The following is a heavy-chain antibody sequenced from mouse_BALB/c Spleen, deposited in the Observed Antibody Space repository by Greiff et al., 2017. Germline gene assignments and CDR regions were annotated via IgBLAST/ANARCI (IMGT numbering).Heavy chain of an antibody. D-gene: IGHD2-1*01. CDR1: GFTFSSFG. CDR3: ASNYGNYVGFAD. CDR2: ISSGSSTI. V-gene: IGHV5-17*02. J-gene: IGHJ3*01. Sequence: EVKLVESGGGLVQPGGSRKLSCAASGFTFSSFGMHWVRQAPEKGLEWVAYISSGSSTIYYADTVKGRFTISRNNPKNTLFLQMTSLRSEDTAMYYWASNYGNYVGFADWGQGTLVTVSA.